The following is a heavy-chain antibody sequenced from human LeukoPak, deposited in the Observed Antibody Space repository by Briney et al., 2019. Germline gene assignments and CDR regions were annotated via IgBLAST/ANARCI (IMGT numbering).Heavy chain of an antibody. J-gene: IGHJ4*02. CDR2: ISAYNGNT. CDR1: GYDFISYG. D-gene: IGHD6-19*01. CDR3: ARDSRYKQWLAHFDY. Sequence: ASVRVSCKASGYDFISYGVNWVRQAPGQGLEWMGWISAYNGNTNYAQKLQGRVAMTTDTSTSTAYMELRSLRSDDTAVYYCARDSRYKQWLAHFDYWGQGTLVTVSS. V-gene: IGHV1-18*01.